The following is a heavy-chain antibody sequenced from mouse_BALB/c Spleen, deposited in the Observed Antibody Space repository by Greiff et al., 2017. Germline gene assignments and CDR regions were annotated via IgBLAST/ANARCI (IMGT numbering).Heavy chain of an antibody. CDR3: ARPDY. CDR1: GFTFSSFG. Sequence: EVKLMESGGGLVQPGGSRKLSCAASGFTFSSFGMHWVRQAPEKGLEWVAYISSGSSTIYYADTVKGRFTISRDNPKNTLFLQMTSLRSEDTAMYYCARPDYWGQGTTLTVSS. CDR2: ISSGSSTI. J-gene: IGHJ2*01. V-gene: IGHV5-17*02.